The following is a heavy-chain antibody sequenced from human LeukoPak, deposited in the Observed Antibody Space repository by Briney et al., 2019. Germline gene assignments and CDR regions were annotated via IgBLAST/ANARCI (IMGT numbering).Heavy chain of an antibody. Sequence: GGSLRLSCAASGFSFSVYWMHWVRQAPGKGPVWVSRIKTDGSITDYADFVKGRFTISRDNAKNTLYLQMNSLRAEDTAVYYCAKDRNCGGDCYSWFDYWGQGTLVTVSS. CDR3: AKDRNCGGDCYSWFDY. D-gene: IGHD2-21*02. CDR1: GFSFSVYW. V-gene: IGHV3-74*01. CDR2: IKTDGSIT. J-gene: IGHJ4*02.